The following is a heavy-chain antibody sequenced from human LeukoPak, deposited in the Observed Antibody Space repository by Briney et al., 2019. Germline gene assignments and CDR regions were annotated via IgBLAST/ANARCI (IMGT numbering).Heavy chain of an antibody. CDR2: IYHSGST. D-gene: IGHD3-22*01. CDR3: ARVGRGLTMIVVAQD. V-gene: IGHV4-39*07. J-gene: IGHJ4*02. Sequence: PSETLSLTCTVSGGSITSSSYYWGWIRQPPGKGLEWIGSIYHSGSTYYNPSLKSRVTISVDTSKNQFSLKLSSVTAADTAVYYCARVGRGLTMIVVAQDWGQGTLVTVSS. CDR1: GGSITSSSYY.